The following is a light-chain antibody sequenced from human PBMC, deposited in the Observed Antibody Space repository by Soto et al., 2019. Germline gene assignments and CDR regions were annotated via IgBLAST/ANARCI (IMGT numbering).Light chain of an antibody. CDR2: SYN. Sequence: QSVLTQPPSASGTPGQRVTISCSGSSSNIGSNTVNWYQQLPGTAPKLLIYSYNQRPSGVPDRFSDSKSVTSASLAISGLQSEDEADYYCAAWDDSLNGYVFGTGTKLTVL. CDR1: SSNIGSNT. CDR3: AAWDDSLNGYV. J-gene: IGLJ1*01. V-gene: IGLV1-44*01.